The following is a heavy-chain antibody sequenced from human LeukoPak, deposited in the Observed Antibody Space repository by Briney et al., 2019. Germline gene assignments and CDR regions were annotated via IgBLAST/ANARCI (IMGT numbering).Heavy chain of an antibody. Sequence: GGSLRLSCAASGFTFSSNWMAWVRQAPGKGLEWVANVRQDGSDKYYVDSVEGRFTISRDNGKNSLFLQMNSLRAEDTAVYYCARDLSGIGYFDKWGQRTLVTVSS. CDR3: ARDLSGIGYFDK. J-gene: IGHJ4*02. CDR1: GFTFSSNW. D-gene: IGHD3-22*01. V-gene: IGHV3-7*01. CDR2: VRQDGSDK.